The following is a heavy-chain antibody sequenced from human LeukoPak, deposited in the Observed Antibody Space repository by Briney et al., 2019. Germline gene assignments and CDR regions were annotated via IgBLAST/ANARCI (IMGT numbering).Heavy chain of an antibody. CDR3: ARANSSSWYLYFQH. CDR1: GGSISSGDYY. CDR2: IYYSGST. Sequence: SSETLSLTCTVSGGSISSGDYYWSWIRQPPGKGLEWIGYIYYSGSTYYNPSLKSRVTISVDTSKNQFSLKLSSVTAADTAVYYCARANSSSWYLYFQHWGQGTLVTVSS. V-gene: IGHV4-30-4*01. D-gene: IGHD6-13*01. J-gene: IGHJ1*01.